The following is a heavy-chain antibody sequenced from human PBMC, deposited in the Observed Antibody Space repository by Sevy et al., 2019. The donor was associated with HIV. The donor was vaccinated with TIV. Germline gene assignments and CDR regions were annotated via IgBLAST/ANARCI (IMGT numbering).Heavy chain of an antibody. D-gene: IGHD6-19*01. CDR2: VSPHNADR. CDR3: AKSRGSSGFLH. V-gene: IGHV1-18*01. CDR1: GYTFNSYS. Sequence: ASVKVSCKTSGYTFNSYSITWVRQAPGQGLEWMGWVSPHNADRNVAQRFQGRVTLTTDTSTVTAYMELRSLRSDDTGLYDCAKSRGSSGFLHWGPGTMVTVSS. J-gene: IGHJ4*02.